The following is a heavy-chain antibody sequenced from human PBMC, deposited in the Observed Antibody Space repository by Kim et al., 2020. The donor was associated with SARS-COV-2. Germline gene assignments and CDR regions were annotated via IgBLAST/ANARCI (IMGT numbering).Heavy chain of an antibody. D-gene: IGHD6-13*01. Sequence: ASVKVSCKASGYTFTSYYMHWVRQAPGQGLEWMGIINPSGGSTSYAQKFQGRVTMTRDTSTSTVYMELSSLRSEDTAVYYCARLLLAAAGYYGMDVWGQGTTVTVSS. CDR2: INPSGGST. V-gene: IGHV1-46*01. CDR1: GYTFTSYY. J-gene: IGHJ6*02. CDR3: ARLLLAAAGYYGMDV.